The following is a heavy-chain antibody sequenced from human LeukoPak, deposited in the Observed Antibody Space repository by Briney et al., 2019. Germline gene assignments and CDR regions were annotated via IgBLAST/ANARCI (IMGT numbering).Heavy chain of an antibody. CDR2: MNPNSGNT. J-gene: IGHJ4*02. D-gene: IGHD3-3*01. CDR3: ARAIDYDFWSGLFSFDY. Sequence: ASVKVSCKASGYTFTSYDINWLRQATGQGLEWMGWMNPNSGNTGYAQKFQGRVTMTRNTSISTAYMELSSLRSEDTAVYYCARAIDYDFWSGLFSFDYWGQGTLVTVSS. CDR1: GYTFTSYD. V-gene: IGHV1-8*01.